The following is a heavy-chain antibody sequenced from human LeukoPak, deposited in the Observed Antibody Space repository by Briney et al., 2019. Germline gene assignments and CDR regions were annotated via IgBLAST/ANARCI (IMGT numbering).Heavy chain of an antibody. CDR3: ARDRFHGGNVDY. D-gene: IGHD4-23*01. CDR2: INPESGGT. CDR1: GYTFTGYN. V-gene: IGHV1-2*02. J-gene: IGHJ4*02. Sequence: ASVKVSCKDSGYTFTGYNMHCVRPAPGQGLEWMGWINPESGGTNYAQTFQGRVTMTRDTTTSTAYMDLSRLRSDDTAVYFCARDRFHGGNVDYWGQGTLVTVSS.